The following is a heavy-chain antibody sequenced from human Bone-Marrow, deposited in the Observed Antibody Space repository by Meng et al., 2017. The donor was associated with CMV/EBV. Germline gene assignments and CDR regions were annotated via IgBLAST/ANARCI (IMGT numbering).Heavy chain of an antibody. D-gene: IGHD2-2*01. CDR1: GGTFSSYA. CDR3: AIIQLGIAVVVPAANPLSSGMDV. V-gene: IGHV1-69*05. CDR2: IIPIFGTA. J-gene: IGHJ6*02. Sequence: SVKVSCKASGGTFSSYAISWVRQAPGQGLEWMGGIIPIFGTANYAQKFQGRVTITMDESTSTAYMELSSLRSEDTAVYYCAIIQLGIAVVVPAANPLSSGMDVWGQGTTVTVSS.